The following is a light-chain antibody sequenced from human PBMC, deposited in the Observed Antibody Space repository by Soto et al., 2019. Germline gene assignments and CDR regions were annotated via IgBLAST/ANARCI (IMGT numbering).Light chain of an antibody. V-gene: IGKV1-13*02. CDR1: QGISSD. CDR3: QQFYSYPLT. CDR2: DAS. Sequence: AIQLTQSPSSLSASEGDRVTITCRASQGISSDLVWYQQKPGKAPKLLIYDASSLESGVPSRFSGSGSGTDFTLTMTSLQPEDLVTYSCQQFYSYPLTFGGGTKVEIK. J-gene: IGKJ4*01.